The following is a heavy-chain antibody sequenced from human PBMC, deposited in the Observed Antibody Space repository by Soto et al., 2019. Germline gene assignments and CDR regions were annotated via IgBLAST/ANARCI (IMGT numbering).Heavy chain of an antibody. Sequence: SVKVSCKASGGTFSSYAISWVRQAPGQGLEWMGGIIPIFGTANYAQKFQGRVTITADKSTSTAYMELSSLRSEDTAVYYCARDQGRRIAARGWFDPWGQGTLVTVSS. V-gene: IGHV1-69*06. CDR2: IIPIFGTA. D-gene: IGHD6-6*01. CDR3: ARDQGRRIAARGWFDP. CDR1: GGTFSSYA. J-gene: IGHJ5*02.